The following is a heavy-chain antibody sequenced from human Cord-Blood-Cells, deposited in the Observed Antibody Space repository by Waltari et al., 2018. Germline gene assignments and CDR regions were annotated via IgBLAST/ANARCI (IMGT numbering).Heavy chain of an antibody. CDR1: GGSISSGSYY. V-gene: IGHV4-61*09. Sequence: QVQLQESGPGLVKPSQTLSLTCTVSGGSISSGSYYWSWIRQPAGKGLEWIGYIYTSGSTNYNPSLESRVTISVDTSKNQFSLKLSSVTAADTAVYYCATEQLPHTAFYDFWSGDAFDIWGQGTMVTVSS. D-gene: IGHD3-3*01. CDR3: ATEQLPHTAFYDFWSGDAFDI. J-gene: IGHJ3*02. CDR2: IYTSGST.